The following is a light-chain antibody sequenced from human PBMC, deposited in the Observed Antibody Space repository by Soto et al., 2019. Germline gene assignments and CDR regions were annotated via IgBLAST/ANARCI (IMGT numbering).Light chain of an antibody. CDR3: SSYTSSNTLAV. J-gene: IGLJ1*01. Sequence: SVLNQPASVSGSHGQSITISCTGTSSDVGGYNYVSWYQQHPGKAPKLMIYDVSNRPSGVSNRFSGSKSGNTASLTISGLQAEDEADYYCSSYTSSNTLAVFGTGTKVPVL. CDR2: DVS. V-gene: IGLV2-14*01. CDR1: SSDVGGYNY.